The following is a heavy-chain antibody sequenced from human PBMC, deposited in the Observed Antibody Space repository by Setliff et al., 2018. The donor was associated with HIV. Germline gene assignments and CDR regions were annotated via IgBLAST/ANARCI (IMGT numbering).Heavy chain of an antibody. Sequence: ASVKVSCKASGGTFTSYVISWVRQAPGQGLEWMGQFIPILDITNYAQKFQGRVTITADKSTNTMYMEMTSLTSEDTAVYYCAGPRGDEAFDVWGQGTMVTVSS. CDR1: GGTFTSYV. CDR2: FIPILDIT. D-gene: IGHD3-10*01. CDR3: AGPRGDEAFDV. V-gene: IGHV1-69*10. J-gene: IGHJ3*01.